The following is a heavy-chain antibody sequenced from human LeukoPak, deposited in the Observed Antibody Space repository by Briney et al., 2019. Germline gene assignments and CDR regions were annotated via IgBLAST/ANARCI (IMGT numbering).Heavy chain of an antibody. D-gene: IGHD3-10*01. V-gene: IGHV3-30*14. CDR3: ARDTRHRFGELFSFYYYYYMDV. CDR2: ISYDGSNK. CDR1: GFTFSSYA. J-gene: IGHJ6*03. Sequence: GGSLRLSCAASGFTFSSYAMHWVRQAPGKGLEWVALISYDGSNKYYADSVKARFIISRDNSKNTVYLQMNSLRAEDTAVYYCARDTRHRFGELFSFYYYYYMDVWGKGTTVTISS.